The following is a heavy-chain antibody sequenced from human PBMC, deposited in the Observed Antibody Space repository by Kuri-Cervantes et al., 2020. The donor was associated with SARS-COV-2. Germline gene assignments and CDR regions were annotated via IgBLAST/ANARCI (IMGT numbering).Heavy chain of an antibody. V-gene: IGHV1-18*04. Sequence: ASVKVSCKASGYTFTGYYMHWVRQAPGQGLEWMGWISAYNGNTNYAQKLQGRVTMTTDTPTSTAYMELRSLRSDDTAVYYCARNPGVGGFDWLLKAGYYYYYMDVWGKGTTVTVSS. CDR3: ARNPGVGGFDWLLKAGYYYYYMDV. J-gene: IGHJ6*03. CDR2: ISAYNGNT. D-gene: IGHD3-9*01. CDR1: GYTFTGYY.